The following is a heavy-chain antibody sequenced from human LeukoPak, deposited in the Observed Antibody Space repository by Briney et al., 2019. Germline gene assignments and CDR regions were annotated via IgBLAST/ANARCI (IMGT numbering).Heavy chain of an antibody. J-gene: IGHJ6*03. Sequence: SETLSLTCTVSGGSISSYYWSWIRQPPGKGLEWIGYIYYSGSTNYSPSLKSRVTISVDTSKNQFSLKLSSVTAADTAVYYCARRNYYYYMDVWGKGTTVTVSS. V-gene: IGHV4-59*12. CDR2: IYYSGST. CDR1: GGSISSYY. CDR3: ARRNYYYYMDV.